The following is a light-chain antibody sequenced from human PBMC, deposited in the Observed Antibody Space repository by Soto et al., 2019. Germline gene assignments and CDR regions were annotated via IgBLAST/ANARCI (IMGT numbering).Light chain of an antibody. CDR1: QDIVGY. Sequence: DIQVTHSPSSVSASVLYMVTITFRASQDIVGYLAWYQHKPGRTPELLIHAASRLQRGVPSRFSGSGGGTDFTLSISSVQPEDFATYFCQKSYMDPINFGQGTRLEIK. J-gene: IGKJ5*01. CDR3: QKSYMDPIN. V-gene: IGKV1-12*01. CDR2: AAS.